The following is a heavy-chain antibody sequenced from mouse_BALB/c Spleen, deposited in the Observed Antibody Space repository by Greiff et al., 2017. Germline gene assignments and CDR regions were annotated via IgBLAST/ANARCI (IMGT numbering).Heavy chain of an antibody. J-gene: IGHJ3*01. V-gene: IGHV5-4*02. CDR3: ARGQTARATLFAY. CDR1: GFTFSDYY. CDR2: ISDGGSYT. Sequence: EVQRVESGGGLVKPGGSLKLSCAASGFTFSDYYMYWVRQTPEKRLEWVATISDGGSYTYYPDSVKGRFTISRDNAKNNLYLQMSSLKSEDTAMYYCARGQTARATLFAYWGQGTLVTVSA. D-gene: IGHD3-2*01.